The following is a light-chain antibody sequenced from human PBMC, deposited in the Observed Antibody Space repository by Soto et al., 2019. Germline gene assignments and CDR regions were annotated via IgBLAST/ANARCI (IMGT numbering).Light chain of an antibody. CDR3: QQSNSFPRT. CDR1: QAVSTW. CDR2: AAS. J-gene: IGKJ4*01. Sequence: DIQMTQSPSFVYASVGDRVTITCRASQAVSTWLAWYQQKPGDAPKLLIYAASTLQSGVPSRFSGSGSGTDFTLTIRSLQPEDFATYYCQQSNSFPRTFGGGTKVEIK. V-gene: IGKV1-12*01.